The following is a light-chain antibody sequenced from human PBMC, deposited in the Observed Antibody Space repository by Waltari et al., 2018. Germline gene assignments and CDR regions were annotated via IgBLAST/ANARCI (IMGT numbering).Light chain of an antibody. V-gene: IGKV1-9*01. CDR2: TPS. J-gene: IGKJ4*01. CDR3: QQLHSYQLT. CDR1: QAIRIY. Sequence: IELTQSPSSLSASVGDRVSITCRASQAIRIYLAWYQQKPGKAPKLLMSTPSTLQSGVPSRFSGSGSGTEFTLTISSLQPEDFATYYCQQLHSYQLTFGGGTKVEI.